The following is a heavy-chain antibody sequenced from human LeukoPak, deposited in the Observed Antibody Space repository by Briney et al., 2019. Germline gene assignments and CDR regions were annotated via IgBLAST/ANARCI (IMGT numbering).Heavy chain of an antibody. CDR1: GGTFTSYA. D-gene: IGHD3-22*01. Sequence: ASVKVSCKASGGTFTSYAMNWVRQAPGQGLEWMGWINTNTGNPTYAQGFTGRFVFSLDTSVSTAYLQISSLKAEDTAVYYCARLRRDYYDSSGDFGVDYWGQGTLVTVSS. J-gene: IGHJ4*02. CDR2: INTNTGNP. V-gene: IGHV7-4-1*02. CDR3: ARLRRDYYDSSGDFGVDY.